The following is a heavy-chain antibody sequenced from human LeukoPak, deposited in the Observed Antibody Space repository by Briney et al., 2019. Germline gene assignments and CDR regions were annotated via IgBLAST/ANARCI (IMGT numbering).Heavy chain of an antibody. V-gene: IGHV3-7*04. CDR3: ARVFRITIFGVVIKSEDY. CDR1: GFTFSSYW. D-gene: IGHD3-3*01. Sequence: GGSLRLSCAASGFTFSSYWMSWVRQAPGKGLEWVANIKQDGSEKYYVDSVKGRFTISRDNAKNSLYLQMNSLRAEDTAVYYCARVFRITIFGVVIKSEDYWGQGTLVTVSS. J-gene: IGHJ4*02. CDR2: IKQDGSEK.